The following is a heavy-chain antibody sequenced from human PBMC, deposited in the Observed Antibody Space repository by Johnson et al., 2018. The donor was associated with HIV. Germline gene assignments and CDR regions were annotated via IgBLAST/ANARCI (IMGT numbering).Heavy chain of an antibody. CDR1: GFTFDDYA. J-gene: IGHJ3*02. Sequence: VQLVESGGGLVQPGRSLRLSCAASGFTFDDYAMHWVRQAPGKGLEWVSGINWNGGSTGYADSVKGRFTISRDNAKNSLYLQMNSLRAEDTALYYCARDPPWSGGAFDIWGQGTMVTVSS. D-gene: IGHD2-8*02. CDR3: ARDPPWSGGAFDI. V-gene: IGHV3-9*01. CDR2: INWNGGST.